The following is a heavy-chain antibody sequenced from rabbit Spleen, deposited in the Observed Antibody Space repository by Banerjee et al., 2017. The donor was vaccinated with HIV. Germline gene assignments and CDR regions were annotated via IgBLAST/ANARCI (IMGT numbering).Heavy chain of an antibody. CDR2: IDPVFGST. Sequence: ELVESGGGLVQPGGSLKLSCKASRFDFSRYGMSWVRQAPGKGLEWIGYIDPVFGSTYYASWVNGRFSISRENTQNTVSLQMNSLTAADTATYFCVRDTWAFNLWGQGTLVTVS. J-gene: IGHJ4*01. D-gene: IGHD3-1*01. CDR1: RFDFSRYG. V-gene: IGHV1S47*01. CDR3: VRDTWAFNL.